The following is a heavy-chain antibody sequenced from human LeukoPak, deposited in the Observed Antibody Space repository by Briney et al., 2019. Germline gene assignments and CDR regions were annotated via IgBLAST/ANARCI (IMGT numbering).Heavy chain of an antibody. Sequence: GGSLRLSCAASGFTFSSYAMNWVRQAPGKGLEWVSSISGSGDRTYYADSVNGRFTISRDNSKNTLYLQMSSLRAEDTALYYCARDFDFWSAIWGQGTLVTVSS. J-gene: IGHJ4*02. CDR2: ISGSGDRT. V-gene: IGHV3-23*01. CDR1: GFTFSSYA. D-gene: IGHD3-3*01. CDR3: ARDFDFWSAI.